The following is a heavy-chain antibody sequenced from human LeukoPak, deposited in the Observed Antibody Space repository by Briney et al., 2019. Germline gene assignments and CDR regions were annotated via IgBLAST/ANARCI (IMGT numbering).Heavy chain of an antibody. CDR2: ISAYNGNT. CDR3: ASSPTYYYYMDV. V-gene: IGHV1-18*01. CDR1: GYTFTSYG. J-gene: IGHJ6*03. Sequence: ASVKVSCKASGYTFTSYGISWVRQAPGQGLEWMGWISAYNGNTNYAQKFQGRVTITTDESTSTAYMELSSLRSEDTAVYYCASSPTYYYYMDVWGKGTTVTVSS.